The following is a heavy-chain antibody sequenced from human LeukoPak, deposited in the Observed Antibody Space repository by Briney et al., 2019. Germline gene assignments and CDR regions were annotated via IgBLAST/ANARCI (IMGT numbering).Heavy chain of an antibody. CDR2: ISSSSYI. CDR3: ARANLVATKHFDY. D-gene: IGHD5-12*01. V-gene: IGHV3-21*01. CDR1: GFTFSSYS. J-gene: IGHJ4*02. Sequence: GGSLRLSCAASGFTFSSYSMNWVRQAPGKGLEWVSSISSSSYIYYADSVKGRFTISRDNAKNSLYLQMNSLRAEDTAVCYCARANLVATKHFDYWGQGTLVTVSS.